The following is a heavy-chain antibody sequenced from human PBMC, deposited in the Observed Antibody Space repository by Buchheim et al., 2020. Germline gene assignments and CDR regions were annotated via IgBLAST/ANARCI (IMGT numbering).Heavy chain of an antibody. CDR1: GGSISSYY. V-gene: IGHV4-59*01. J-gene: IGHJ4*02. Sequence: QVQLQESGPGLVKPSETLSLTCTVSGGSISSYYWSWIRQPPGKGLEWIGYIYYNGSTNYNPSLKSRVTLSVDTSKNQFSLKLSSVTAADTAVYYCASTMIVVARDFYFDYWGQGTL. CDR3: ASTMIVVARDFYFDY. CDR2: IYYNGST. D-gene: IGHD3-22*01.